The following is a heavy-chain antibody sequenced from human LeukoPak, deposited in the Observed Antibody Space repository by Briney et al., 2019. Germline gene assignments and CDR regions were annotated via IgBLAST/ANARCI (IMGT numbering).Heavy chain of an antibody. CDR3: AKDQDRSVTTFHY. CDR2: IWYDGSNK. Sequence: GGSLRLSCAASGFTFSSYGMHWVRQAPGKGLEWVAVIWYDGSNKYYADSVKGRFTISRDNSKNTLYLQMNSLRVEDTALYYCAKDQDRSVTTFHYWGQGTLVTVSS. CDR1: GFTFSSYG. V-gene: IGHV3-33*06. D-gene: IGHD4-17*01. J-gene: IGHJ4*02.